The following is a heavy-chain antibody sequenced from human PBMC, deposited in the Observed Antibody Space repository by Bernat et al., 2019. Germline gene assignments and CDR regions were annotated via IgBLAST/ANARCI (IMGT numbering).Heavy chain of an antibody. Sequence: EVHLVESGGGLVKPGGSLRLSCAASGFTFSDAWMSWVRQAPGKGLEWVGRIKSKTDGGTTDYAAPVKGRFTISRDDPKDTLYLQMNSLKIEDTALYYCAWRYAGGYFRAWGQGTLVTVSS. CDR3: AWRYAGGYFRA. CDR1: GFTFSDAW. V-gene: IGHV3-15*01. CDR2: IKSKTDGGTT. J-gene: IGHJ4*02. D-gene: IGHD5-12*01.